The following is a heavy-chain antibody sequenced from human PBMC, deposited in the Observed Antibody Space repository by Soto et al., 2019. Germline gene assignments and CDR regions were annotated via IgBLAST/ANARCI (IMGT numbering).Heavy chain of an antibody. V-gene: IGHV4-30-2*01. CDR2: IYHTGSA. CDR3: ARAHYGPSGYYFDS. CDR1: GDSITSGGYS. J-gene: IGHJ4*02. D-gene: IGHD3-22*01. Sequence: QVQLRESGSGLVKPSETLSLTCSVSGDSITSGGYSWSWIRQPPRSGLEWIGYIYHTGSASYSPSRKGLVTISVDKSKNQFSLSLNSVTAADTAIYYCARAHYGPSGYYFDSWGQGSLLTVSS.